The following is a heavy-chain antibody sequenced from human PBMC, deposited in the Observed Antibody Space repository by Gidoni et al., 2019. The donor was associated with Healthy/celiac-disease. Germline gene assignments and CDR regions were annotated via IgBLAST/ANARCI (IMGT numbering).Heavy chain of an antibody. CDR3: ARISSGDRPFDY. V-gene: IGHV2-26*01. J-gene: IGHJ4*02. CDR1: GFSLSNARMG. Sequence: QVTLKESGPVLVQPTETLTLTCTVSGFSLSNARMGVSWIRQPPGKALEWLAHMFSNDEKSYSTSLKSRLTITKDTSKSQVVLTMTNMDPVDTATYYCARISSGDRPFDYWGQGTLVTVSS. CDR2: MFSNDEK. D-gene: IGHD3-10*01.